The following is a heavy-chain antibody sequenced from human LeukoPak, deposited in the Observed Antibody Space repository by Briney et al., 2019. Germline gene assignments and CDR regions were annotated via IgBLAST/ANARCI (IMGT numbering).Heavy chain of an antibody. D-gene: IGHD1-1*01. V-gene: IGHV4-31*03. CDR2: IYYSGST. Sequence: PSETLSLTCTVSGGSISSGGYHWSWIRQHPGKGLEWIGYIYYSGSTYYNPSLKSRVTISVDTSKNQFSLKLSSVTAADTAVYYCARRTLERNAFDLWGQGTTVTVSS. CDR3: ARRTLERNAFDL. J-gene: IGHJ3*01. CDR1: GGSISSGGYH.